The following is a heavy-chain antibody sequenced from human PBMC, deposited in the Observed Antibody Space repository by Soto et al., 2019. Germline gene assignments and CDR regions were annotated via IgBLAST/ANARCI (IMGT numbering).Heavy chain of an antibody. Sequence: EASVKVSCKASGYTFTSYGISWVRQAPGQRLEWMGWVSAYNGNTNYAQKLQGRVTMTTDTSTSTAYMELRSLRSDDTAVYYCARDRGPFWSGYWDAFDIWGQGTMVTVSS. D-gene: IGHD3-3*01. J-gene: IGHJ3*02. CDR3: ARDRGPFWSGYWDAFDI. CDR1: GYTFTSYG. V-gene: IGHV1-18*01. CDR2: VSAYNGNT.